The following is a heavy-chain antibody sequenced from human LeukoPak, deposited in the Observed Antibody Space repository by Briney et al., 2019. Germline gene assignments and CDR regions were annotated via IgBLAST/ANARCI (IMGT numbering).Heavy chain of an antibody. Sequence: SETLSLTCTVSGGSISSSSYYWGWIRQPPGKELEWIGSIYYSGSTYYNPSLKSRVTISVDTSKNQCSLKLSSVTAADTAVYYCARLRDYGDFSRSPFDYWGQGTLVTVSS. CDR2: IYYSGST. CDR1: GGSISSSSYY. V-gene: IGHV4-39*01. D-gene: IGHD4-17*01. J-gene: IGHJ4*02. CDR3: ARLRDYGDFSRSPFDY.